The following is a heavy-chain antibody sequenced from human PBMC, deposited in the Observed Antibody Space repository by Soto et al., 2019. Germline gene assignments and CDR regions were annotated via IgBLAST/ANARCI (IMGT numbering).Heavy chain of an antibody. CDR2: ISSSSSTI. V-gene: IGHV3-48*01. CDR3: ARDQIAAAGTATFDY. Sequence: GGSLRLSCAASGFTFSSYSMNWVRQAPGKGLEWVSYISSSSSTIYYADSVKGRFTISRDNAKNSLYLQMNSLRAEGTAVYYWARDQIAAAGTATFDYWGQGTLVTVSS. J-gene: IGHJ4*02. CDR1: GFTFSSYS. D-gene: IGHD6-13*01.